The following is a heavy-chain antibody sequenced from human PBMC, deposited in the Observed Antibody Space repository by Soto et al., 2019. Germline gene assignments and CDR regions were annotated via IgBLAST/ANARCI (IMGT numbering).Heavy chain of an antibody. J-gene: IGHJ4*02. CDR1: GGTFSSYT. V-gene: IGHV1-69*02. CDR2: IIPILGIA. CDR3: ARSLSPSSFDY. D-gene: IGHD1-26*01. Sequence: SVKVSCKASGGTFSSYTISWVRQAPGQGLEWMGRIIPILGIANYAQKFQGRVTITADKSTSTAYMELSSLRSEDTAVYYCARSLSPSSFDYWGQGTLVTVSS.